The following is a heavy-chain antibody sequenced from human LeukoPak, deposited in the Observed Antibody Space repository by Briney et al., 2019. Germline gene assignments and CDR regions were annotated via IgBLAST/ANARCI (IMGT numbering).Heavy chain of an antibody. J-gene: IGHJ4*02. CDR3: CAVVATIDTLYYFDY. CDR2: IIPIFGTA. Sequence: SVKVFCKASGGTFSSYAISWVRQAPGQGLEWMGRIIPIFGTANYAQKFQGRVTITTDESTSTAYMELSSLRSEDTAVYYCCAVVATIDTLYYFDYWGQGTLVTVSS. V-gene: IGHV1-69*05. D-gene: IGHD5-12*01. CDR1: GGTFSSYA.